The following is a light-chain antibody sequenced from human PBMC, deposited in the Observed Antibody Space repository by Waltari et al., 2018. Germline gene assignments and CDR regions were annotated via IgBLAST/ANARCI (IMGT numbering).Light chain of an antibody. CDR1: QSIGNK. CDR3: HQSSSSPYT. Sequence: EIVLTQSPDFQSVPPKEKVTITCRASQSIGNKLHWYQQKPDQSPRLLIRYASQSFSGVPSRFSGSGSGTDFTLTINSLEAEDAATYYCHQSSSSPYTFGQGTKLEIK. J-gene: IGKJ2*01. V-gene: IGKV6-21*01. CDR2: YAS.